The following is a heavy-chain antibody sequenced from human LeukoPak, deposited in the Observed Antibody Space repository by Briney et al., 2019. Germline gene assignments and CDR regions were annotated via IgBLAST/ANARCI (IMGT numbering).Heavy chain of an antibody. D-gene: IGHD7-27*01. CDR2: ISGSGGST. V-gene: IGHV3-23*01. J-gene: IGHJ4*02. Sequence: PGGSLRLSCAASGFTFSSYAMSWVHQAPGKGLEWVSAISGSGGSTYYADSVKGRFTISRDNSKNTLYLQMNSLRAEDTAVYYCAKMRALGINHGLDYWGQGTLVTVSS. CDR1: GFTFSSYA. CDR3: AKMRALGINHGLDY.